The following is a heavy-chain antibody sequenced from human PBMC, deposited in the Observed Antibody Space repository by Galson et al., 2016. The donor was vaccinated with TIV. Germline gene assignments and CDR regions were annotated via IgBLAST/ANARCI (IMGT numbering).Heavy chain of an antibody. CDR3: ARGVSSGSAWLDP. J-gene: IGHJ5*02. Sequence: QSGAEVKKPGESLRISCKGSGYRFTSYWINWVRQMPGKGLEWMGRIDPTDSYTNYSPSFQGHVTISADKSSTTAYLQWSSLKASDTAIYYWARGVSSGSAWLDPWGPGTPVTVSS. CDR1: GYRFTSYW. V-gene: IGHV5-10-1*01. D-gene: IGHD3-10*01. CDR2: IDPTDSYT.